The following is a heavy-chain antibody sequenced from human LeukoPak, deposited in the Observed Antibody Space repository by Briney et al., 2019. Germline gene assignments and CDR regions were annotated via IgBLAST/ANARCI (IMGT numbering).Heavy chain of an antibody. D-gene: IGHD3-3*01. CDR2: IRYDGSNK. V-gene: IGHV3-30*02. Sequence: PGGSLRLSCAPSEFTFSIYGMHWVRQAPGKGLEWVAFIRYDGSNKYYADSVKGRFTISRDNSKNTLYLQMNSLRAEDTALYYCAKDRGLFGVVALDFWGQGTPVTVSS. J-gene: IGHJ4*02. CDR3: AKDRGLFGVVALDF. CDR1: EFTFSIYG.